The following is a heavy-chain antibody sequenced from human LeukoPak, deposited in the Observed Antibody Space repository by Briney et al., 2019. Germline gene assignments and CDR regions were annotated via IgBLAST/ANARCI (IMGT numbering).Heavy chain of an antibody. CDR3: AKGSAMVTDLPFFDY. Sequence: PGGSLRLSCAASGFTFDDYAMHWVRQAPGKGLEWVSGISWNTGSIGYADSVEGRFTISRDNAKNSLYLQMNSLRTEDMALYYCAKGSAMVTDLPFFDYWGQGTLVTVSS. J-gene: IGHJ4*02. D-gene: IGHD5-18*01. V-gene: IGHV3-9*03. CDR1: GFTFDDYA. CDR2: ISWNTGSI.